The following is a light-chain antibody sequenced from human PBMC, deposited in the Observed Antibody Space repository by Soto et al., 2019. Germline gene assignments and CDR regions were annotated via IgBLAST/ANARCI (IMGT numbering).Light chain of an antibody. CDR3: LQLNSYPLT. CDR1: QAISSY. Sequence: DIQLTQSPSFLSASVGDRVTITCRASQAISSYLAWYQQKPGKAPELLIYAASTLQSGVPSRFSGSGSGTEFTLTINSLQPEDFTTYYCLQLNSYPLTFGGGTKVDIK. V-gene: IGKV1-9*01. J-gene: IGKJ4*01. CDR2: AAS.